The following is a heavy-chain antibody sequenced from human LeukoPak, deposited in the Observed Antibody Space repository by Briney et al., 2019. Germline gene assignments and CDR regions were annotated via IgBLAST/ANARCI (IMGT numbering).Heavy chain of an antibody. CDR1: GFSLSSYW. Sequence: GGSLRLSCAASGFSLSSYWMSWVRLAPGKGLEWVADIEEDGSEKYYVDSVKGRFTISRDNAKNSLYLQMNSLRAEDTAVYYCARDRGITMVRGVKDWGQGTLVTVSS. CDR3: ARDRGITMVRGVKD. J-gene: IGHJ4*02. D-gene: IGHD3-10*01. CDR2: IEEDGSEK. V-gene: IGHV3-7*03.